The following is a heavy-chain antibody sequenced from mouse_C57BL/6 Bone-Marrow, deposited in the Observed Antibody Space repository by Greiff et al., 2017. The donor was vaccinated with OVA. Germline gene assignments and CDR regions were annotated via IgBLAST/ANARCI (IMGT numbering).Heavy chain of an antibody. V-gene: IGHV5-6*01. D-gene: IGHD2-3*01. CDR1: GFTFSSYG. Sequence: EVQVVESGGDLVKPGGSLKLSCAASGFTFSSYGMSWVRQTPDKRLEWVATISSGGSYTYYPDSVKGRFTISRDNAKNTLYLQMSSLKSEDTAMYYCARQGGYYSWFAYWGQGTLVTVSA. CDR2: ISSGGSYT. CDR3: ARQGGYYSWFAY. J-gene: IGHJ3*01.